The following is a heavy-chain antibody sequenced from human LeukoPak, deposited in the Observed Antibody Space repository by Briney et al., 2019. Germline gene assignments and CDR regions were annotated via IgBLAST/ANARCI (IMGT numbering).Heavy chain of an antibody. V-gene: IGHV3-13*01. CDR2: IGTASDT. J-gene: IGHJ6*03. CDR3: ARGPPRGKYYYMGV. Sequence: QPGGSLRLSCAASGFTFSSFDMHWVRQPTGQGLEWVSTIGTASDTYYPGSVEGRFTLSRDNAKNSLYLQMNSLTAGDTAVYYCARGPPRGKYYYMGVWGKGTTVTVSS. CDR1: GFTFSSFD. D-gene: IGHD1-1*01.